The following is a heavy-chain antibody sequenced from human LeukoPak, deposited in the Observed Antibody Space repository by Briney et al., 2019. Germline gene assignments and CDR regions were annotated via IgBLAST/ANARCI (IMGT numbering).Heavy chain of an antibody. D-gene: IGHD2-2*01. V-gene: IGHV3-49*04. CDR1: GFTVGDYG. J-gene: IGHJ4*02. CDR2: IRSKTYGGAA. CDR3: TRNPHKYCSSSSCDQDS. Sequence: GGSLRLSCTASGFTVGDYGMSWVRQAPGEGLEWVSFIRSKTYGGAAEYDASVKGRFTISRDDSNSIGYLQMNSLKTEDTAVYYCTRNPHKYCSSSSCDQDSWGQGTLVTVSS.